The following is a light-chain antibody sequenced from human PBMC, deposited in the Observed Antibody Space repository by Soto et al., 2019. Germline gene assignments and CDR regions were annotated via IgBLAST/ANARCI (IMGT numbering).Light chain of an antibody. Sequence: QSVLTQPPSVSGAPGQRVTISCTGSSSNSGAGYDVHWYQQLPGTAPKLIIYGNRNRPSGVPDRLSGSKPGTSASLAITGLQAEDEADYYCQSYDSSLTVFGTGTKLTVL. CDR3: QSYDSSLTV. V-gene: IGLV1-40*01. CDR1: SSNSGAGYD. CDR2: GNR. J-gene: IGLJ1*01.